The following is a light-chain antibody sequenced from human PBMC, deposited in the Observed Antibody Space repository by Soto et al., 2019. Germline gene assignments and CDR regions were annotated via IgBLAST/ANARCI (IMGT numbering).Light chain of an antibody. Sequence: QSALTQPASVSGSPGQSITISCTGTSSDVGGYNYVSWYQQHPGKAPKRMIYEVSNRPSGVSNRFSGSKSGNTAPLTISGLQAEDEADYYCSSYTSSSTPYVFGTGTKLTVL. CDR2: EVS. CDR1: SSDVGGYNY. J-gene: IGLJ1*01. V-gene: IGLV2-14*01. CDR3: SSYTSSSTPYV.